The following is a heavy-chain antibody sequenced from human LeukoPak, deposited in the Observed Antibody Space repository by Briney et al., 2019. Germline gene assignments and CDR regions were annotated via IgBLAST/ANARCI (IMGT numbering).Heavy chain of an antibody. Sequence: TLSLTCTVSGGSISSGSYYWSWIRQPAGKGLEWIGRIYTSGSTNYNPSLKSRVTISVDTSKNQFSLRLSSVTAADTAVYYCARDAGSSWYPLDYWGQGTLVTVSS. CDR2: IYTSGST. CDR3: ARDAGSSWYPLDY. J-gene: IGHJ4*02. V-gene: IGHV4-61*02. CDR1: GGSISSGSYY. D-gene: IGHD6-13*01.